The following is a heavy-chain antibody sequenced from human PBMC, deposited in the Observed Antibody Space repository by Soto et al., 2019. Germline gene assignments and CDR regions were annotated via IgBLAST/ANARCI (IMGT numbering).Heavy chain of an antibody. CDR2: IIPIFGTA. J-gene: IGHJ6*02. Sequence: SVKVSCKASGGTFSSYAISWVRQAPGQGLEWMGGIIPIFGTANYAQKFQGRVTITADESTSTAYMELSSLRSEDTAVYYCARGNPDLRYCSSTSCHYGMDVWGQGTTVTVSS. D-gene: IGHD2-2*01. V-gene: IGHV1-69*13. CDR3: ARGNPDLRYCSSTSCHYGMDV. CDR1: GGTFSSYA.